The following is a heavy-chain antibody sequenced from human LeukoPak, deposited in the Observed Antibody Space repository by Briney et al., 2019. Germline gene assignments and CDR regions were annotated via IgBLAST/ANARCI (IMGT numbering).Heavy chain of an antibody. CDR1: GFSVSSHY. D-gene: IGHD6-6*01. CDR3: ARALYSSSSGY. V-gene: IGHV3-53*01. J-gene: IGHJ4*02. CDR2: SYSSGST. Sequence: PGGSLRLSCAASGFSVSSHYISWVRQAPRKGLEWVSLSYSSGSTYYADSVKGRFTISRDNSKNTLYLQMSSLRAEDTAVYYCARALYSSSSGYWGQGTLVTVSS.